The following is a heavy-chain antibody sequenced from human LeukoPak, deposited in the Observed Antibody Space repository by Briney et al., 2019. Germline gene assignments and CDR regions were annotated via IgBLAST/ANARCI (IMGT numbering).Heavy chain of an antibody. D-gene: IGHD3-22*01. CDR1: GFTFSSYA. V-gene: IGHV3-23*01. J-gene: IGHJ5*02. CDR2: FSVSDQTT. Sequence: PGGSLRLSCAASGFTFSSYAMSWVRQAPGKGLEWVSGFSVSDQTTYYADSVKGRFTISRDNSKNTLYLQMNSLRAEDTAVYYCAKDWRYYDSSGYYAWGQGTLVTVSS. CDR3: AKDWRYYDSSGYYA.